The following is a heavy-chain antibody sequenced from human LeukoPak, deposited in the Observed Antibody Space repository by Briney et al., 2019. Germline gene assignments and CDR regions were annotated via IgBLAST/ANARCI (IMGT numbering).Heavy chain of an antibody. CDR2: ISSSSNTI. J-gene: IGHJ4*02. V-gene: IGHV3-48*02. CDR1: GFSFSSYN. Sequence: GGSLRLSCAASGFSFSSYNMNWVRQAPGKGLEWVSYISSSSNTIYYADSVKGRFTISRDNANNSLYLQMNSLRDEDTAVYYWARNRWFGEFLFDYWGQGTLVTVSS. CDR3: ARNRWFGEFLFDY. D-gene: IGHD3-10*01.